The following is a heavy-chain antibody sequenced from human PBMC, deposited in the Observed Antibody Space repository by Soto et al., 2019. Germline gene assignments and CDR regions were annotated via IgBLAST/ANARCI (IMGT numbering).Heavy chain of an antibody. CDR1: GYTFTSYA. CDR2: INAGNGNT. V-gene: IGHV1-3*01. D-gene: IGHD2-8*01. Sequence: ASVKVSCKASGYTFTSYAMHWVRQAPGQRLEWMGWINAGNGNTKYSQKFQGRVTITRDTSASTAYMELSSLRSDDTAVYYCARGPWGMMLDYGMDVWGQGTTVTVSS. CDR3: ARGPWGMMLDYGMDV. J-gene: IGHJ6*02.